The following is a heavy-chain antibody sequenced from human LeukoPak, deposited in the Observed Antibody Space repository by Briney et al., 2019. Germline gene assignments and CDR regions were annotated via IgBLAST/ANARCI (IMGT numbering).Heavy chain of an antibody. J-gene: IGHJ4*02. CDR3: TRDFSDRVAFDY. V-gene: IGHV3-23*01. D-gene: IGHD3-10*01. CDR1: GFTFSSYA. CDR2: ISGSGGST. Sequence: PGGSLRLSCAASGFTFSSYAMSWVRQAPGKGLEWVSAISGSGGSTYYADSVKGRFTISRDNAKNSLYLQMNSLRAEDTAVYYCTRDFSDRVAFDYWGQGTLVTVSS.